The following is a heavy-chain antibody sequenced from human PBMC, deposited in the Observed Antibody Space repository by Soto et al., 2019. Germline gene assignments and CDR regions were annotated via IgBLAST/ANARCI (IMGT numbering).Heavy chain of an antibody. CDR1: GASVSGGSYY. CDR2: IYYRGST. J-gene: IGHJ5*02. D-gene: IGHD3-10*01. V-gene: IGHV4-61*01. CDR3: ARYGSGPDNWFDP. Sequence: SETLSLTCTVSGASVSGGSYYWTWIRQPPGKGLEWVGYIYYRGSTKYSPSLKNRVSISVDTSKNQFSLKLSSVTAADTAVYYCARYGSGPDNWFDPWGQGTLVTVS.